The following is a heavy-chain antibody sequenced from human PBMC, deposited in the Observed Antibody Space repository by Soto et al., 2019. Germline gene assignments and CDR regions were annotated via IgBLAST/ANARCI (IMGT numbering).Heavy chain of an antibody. Sequence: GESLKISCKGSGYSFTSYWIGWVRQMPGKGLEWMGIIYPGDSDTRYSPSFQGQVTISADKSISTAYLQWSSLEASDTAMYYCAREDILTGYTIDPWGQGTLVTVSS. J-gene: IGHJ5*02. CDR3: AREDILTGYTIDP. V-gene: IGHV5-51*01. CDR2: IYPGDSDT. D-gene: IGHD3-9*01. CDR1: GYSFTSYW.